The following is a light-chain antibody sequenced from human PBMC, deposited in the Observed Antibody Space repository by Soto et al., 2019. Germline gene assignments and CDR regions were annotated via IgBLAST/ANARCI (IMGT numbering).Light chain of an antibody. CDR3: QQYNSYSSFT. Sequence: DIPMTQSPSTLSASVGDRVTITCRASQSISSWLAWYQQKPGKAPKLLFYKASSLESGVRSRFSGSGSGTEFTLTISSLQPDDFATYYCQQYNSYSSFTFGPGTKVDI. CDR1: QSISSW. V-gene: IGKV1-5*03. J-gene: IGKJ3*01. CDR2: KAS.